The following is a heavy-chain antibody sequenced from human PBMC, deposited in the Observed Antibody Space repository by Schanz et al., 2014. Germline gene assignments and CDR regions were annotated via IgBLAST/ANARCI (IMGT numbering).Heavy chain of an antibody. V-gene: IGHV3-48*01. J-gene: IGHJ4*02. CDR3: AKSQGSSFDS. D-gene: IGHD6-13*01. Sequence: EMQLLESGGGLIQPGGSLRLSCAASGFTFSTHAMNWVRQAPGKGLEWVSYVSRSTPDIYYADSVKGRFTMSRDNAKNSVFLQMNSLRVEDTAVYYCAKSQGSSFDSWGQGTLVTVSS. CDR2: VSRSTPDI. CDR1: GFTFSTHA.